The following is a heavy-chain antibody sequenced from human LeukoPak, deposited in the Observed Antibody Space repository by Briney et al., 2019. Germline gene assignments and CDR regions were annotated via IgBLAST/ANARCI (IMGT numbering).Heavy chain of an antibody. CDR1: GFTFSSYE. D-gene: IGHD2-15*01. CDR2: ITASGGT. CDR3: ARRDIVVVVSASDY. J-gene: IGHJ4*02. V-gene: IGHV3-23*01. Sequence: GGSLRLSCAASGFTFSSYEMNWVRRAPGKGLEWVSGITASGGTYYADSVEGRFTMSRDNSKNTVYLQMNSLRVDDTAVYYCARRDIVVVVSASDYWGQGTLVTVSS.